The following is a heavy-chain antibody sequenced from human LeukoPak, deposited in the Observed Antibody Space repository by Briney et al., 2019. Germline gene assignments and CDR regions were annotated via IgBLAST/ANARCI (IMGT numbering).Heavy chain of an antibody. V-gene: IGHV3-64D*06. CDR3: VEEVSGTTTGGLYYFDY. D-gene: IGHD1-14*01. CDR2: ISSNGGNT. CDR1: GFTFSSYA. J-gene: IGHJ4*02. Sequence: GGPVSLSCSACGFTFSSYARQWRRQAPGEGLQYCSVISSNGGNTYYADSVKAVFTISRNNFKNTLYLQMSSLRAEDKAVSYCVEEVSGTTTGGLYYFDYWGQGTLVTVSS.